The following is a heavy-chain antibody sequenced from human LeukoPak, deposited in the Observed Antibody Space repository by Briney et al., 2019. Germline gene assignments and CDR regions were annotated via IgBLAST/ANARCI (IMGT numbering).Heavy chain of an antibody. CDR3: AKESDSGYHSEGPKT. CDR1: GFVLSDYG. Sequence: GGSLRLSCTASGFVLSDYGMHWVRQAPGKGLEWVPFVRNDGSNEYYVGSVKGRFTISRDKSKNTLYLQMNSLRAEDTAVYSCAKESDSGYHSEGPKTWGLGTLVTVSS. V-gene: IGHV3-30*02. CDR2: VRNDGSNE. D-gene: IGHD5-12*01. J-gene: IGHJ5*02.